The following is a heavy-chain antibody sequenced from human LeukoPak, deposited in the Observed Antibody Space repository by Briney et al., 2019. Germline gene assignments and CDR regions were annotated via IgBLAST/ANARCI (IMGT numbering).Heavy chain of an antibody. J-gene: IGHJ6*04. Sequence: SETLSLTCSVSGGSISGYYWSWIRQAPGQTLEWIGYIYSSGSTNYNPSLQSRVTMSVDTSMNQFSLRLSSVTAADTAVSYCARFTYTTRPSDVWGKGTTVTVSS. D-gene: IGHD3-16*01. CDR2: IYSSGST. V-gene: IGHV4-4*09. CDR3: ARFTYTTRPSDV. CDR1: GGSISGYY.